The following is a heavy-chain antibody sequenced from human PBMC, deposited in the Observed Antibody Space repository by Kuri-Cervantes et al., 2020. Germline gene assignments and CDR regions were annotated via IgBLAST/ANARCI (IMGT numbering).Heavy chain of an antibody. CDR2: IIPIFGTA. CDR3: ARFAGYSYVRIDY. J-gene: IGHJ4*02. Sequence: SVKVSCKASGYTFTSYDINWVRQAPGQGLEWMGGIIPIFGTANHAQKFQGRVTITADESTSTAYMELSSLRSEDTAVYYCARFAGYSYVRIDYWGQGTLVTVSS. V-gene: IGHV1-69*13. CDR1: GYTFTSYD. D-gene: IGHD5-18*01.